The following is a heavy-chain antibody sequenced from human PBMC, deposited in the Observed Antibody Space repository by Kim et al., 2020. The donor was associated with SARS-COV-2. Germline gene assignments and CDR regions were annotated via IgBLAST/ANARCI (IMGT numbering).Heavy chain of an antibody. CDR3: ARTARPDDFWSGRRFDP. V-gene: IGHV4-59*01. Sequence: SETLSLTCAVSGGAISDYYWSWIRQPPGKGLEWIGYFYYGGSTNYNPSLKSRVTMSVDTSKNRFSLKLTSVIAADTAVYFCARTARPDDFWSGRRFDPWG. CDR1: GGAISDYY. J-gene: IGHJ5*02. D-gene: IGHD3-3*01. CDR2: FYYGGST.